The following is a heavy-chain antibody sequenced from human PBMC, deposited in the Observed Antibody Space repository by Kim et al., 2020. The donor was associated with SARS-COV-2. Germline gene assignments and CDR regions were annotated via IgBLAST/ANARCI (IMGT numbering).Heavy chain of an antibody. J-gene: IGHJ6*02. CDR1: GFTVSSNY. CDR2: IYSGGST. D-gene: IGHD3-22*01. V-gene: IGHV3-53*04. CDR3: ARAESYDSSGYQYYYYYYGMDV. Sequence: GGSLRLSCAASGFTVSSNYMSWVRQAPGKGLEWVSVIYSGGSTYYADSVKGRFTISRHNSKNTLYLKMNSLRAEDTAVYYCARAESYDSSGYQYYYYYYGMDVWGQGTTVTVSS.